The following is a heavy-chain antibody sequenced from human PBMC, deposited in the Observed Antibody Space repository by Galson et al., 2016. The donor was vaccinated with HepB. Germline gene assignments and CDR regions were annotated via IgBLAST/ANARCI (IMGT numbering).Heavy chain of an antibody. CDR3: ARGARHYDVLRTHGLDV. CDR2: AYYRSRWYR. Sequence: CAISGDSVSSNTAAWNWIRQSPSRGLEWLGRAYYRSRWYRDYAESLKGRIDISPDTSKNHFSLQLNSVTPEDTSVYFCARGARHYDVLRTHGLDVWGRGTPVTVS. J-gene: IGHJ6*02. V-gene: IGHV6-1*01. D-gene: IGHD3-9*01. CDR1: GDSVSSNTAA.